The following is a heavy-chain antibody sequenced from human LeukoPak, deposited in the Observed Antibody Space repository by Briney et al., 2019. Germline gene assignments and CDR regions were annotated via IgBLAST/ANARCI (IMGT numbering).Heavy chain of an antibody. CDR1: RFTLSNYW. J-gene: IGHJ4*02. CDR3: ARQRGSGCLDY. D-gene: IGHD6-19*01. V-gene: IGHV3-7*01. CDR2: IKQDGSEA. Sequence: GGSLRLSCAASRFTLSNYWMSWVRQAPGKGLEWVANIKQDGSEAYYVDSVKGRFAISRDNAKDSLSLQMNSLRAEDTAVYYCARQRGSGCLDYWGQGTLVTVSS.